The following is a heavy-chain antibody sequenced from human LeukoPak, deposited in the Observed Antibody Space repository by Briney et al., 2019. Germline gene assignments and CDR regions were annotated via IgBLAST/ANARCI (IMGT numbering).Heavy chain of an antibody. D-gene: IGHD5-24*01. J-gene: IGHJ4*02. CDR3: AREGEKADGYNHGLDR. V-gene: IGHV3-53*01. Sequence: GGSLRLSCAATEFTVSRSYMTWVRQAPGKGLEWVSVLRSGGTIEYADTVKGRFTITRDISKNTVYLQMNNLRSEDTAVYFCAREGEKADGYNHGLDRWGQGTLVTVSS. CDR2: LRSGGTI. CDR1: EFTVSRSY.